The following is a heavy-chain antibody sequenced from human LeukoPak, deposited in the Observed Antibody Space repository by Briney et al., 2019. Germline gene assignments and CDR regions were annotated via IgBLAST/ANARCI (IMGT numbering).Heavy chain of an antibody. CDR3: ARVDRRLPTREYSSSWVFDY. Sequence: GASVKVSCKASGYTFTSYGISWVRQAPGQGLEWMGWISAYNGNTNYAQKLQGRVTMTTDTSTSTAYMELRSLRSDDTAVYYCARVDRRLPTREYSSSWVFDYWGQGTLVTVSS. V-gene: IGHV1-18*01. D-gene: IGHD6-13*01. CDR2: ISAYNGNT. CDR1: GYTFTSYG. J-gene: IGHJ4*02.